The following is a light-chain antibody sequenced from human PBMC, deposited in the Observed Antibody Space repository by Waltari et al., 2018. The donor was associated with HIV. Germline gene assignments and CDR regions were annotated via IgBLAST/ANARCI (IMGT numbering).Light chain of an antibody. CDR1: HSVRSS. V-gene: IGKV1-5*03. J-gene: IGKJ1*01. CDR3: QQYNYFPWT. Sequence: DIQMSQSPSTLSASVGDRVSITCRASHSVRSSLAWYQQTPGKAPKLLIYRASILESGVPSRFSGSGSWTEFTLTISSLQPDDFATYFCQQYNYFPWTFGQGTKVDIK. CDR2: RAS.